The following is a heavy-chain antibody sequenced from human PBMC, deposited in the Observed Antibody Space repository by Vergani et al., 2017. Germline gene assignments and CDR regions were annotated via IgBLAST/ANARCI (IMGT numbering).Heavy chain of an antibody. J-gene: IGHJ3*02. Sequence: QLVQSGAEVKKPGTSVKVSCKASGFTFTSSAMQWVRQASGQRLEWIGWIVVGSGNTNYAQKFQERVTITRDMSTSTAYMELSSLRSEDTAVYYCAAGPGGWTGDPDAFDIWGQGTMVTVSS. CDR3: AAGPGGWTGDPDAFDI. D-gene: IGHD3/OR15-3a*01. CDR2: IVVGSGNT. V-gene: IGHV1-58*02. CDR1: GFTFTSSA.